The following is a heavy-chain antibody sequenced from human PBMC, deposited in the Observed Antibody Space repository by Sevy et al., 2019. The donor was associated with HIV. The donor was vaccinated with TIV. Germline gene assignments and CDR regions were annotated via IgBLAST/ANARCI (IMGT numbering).Heavy chain of an antibody. CDR1: GFTFSSYA. CDR3: ARGRRYYYGSGSYSYYFDY. J-gene: IGHJ4*02. CDR2: ISYDGSNK. V-gene: IGHV3-30-3*01. Sequence: GGSLRLSCAASGFTFSSYAMHWVRQAPGKGLEWVAVISYDGSNKYYADSVKGRFTISRDNSKNTLYLQMNSLRAEDTAVYYCARGRRYYYGSGSYSYYFDYWCQGTLVTVSS. D-gene: IGHD3-10*01.